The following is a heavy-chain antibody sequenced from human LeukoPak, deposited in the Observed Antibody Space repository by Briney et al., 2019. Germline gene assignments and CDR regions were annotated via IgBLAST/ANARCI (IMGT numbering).Heavy chain of an antibody. J-gene: IGHJ5*02. Sequence: SETLSLTCAVSGYSISSGYYWGCIRQPPGKGLEWIWSIYHSGSTYYTPSLKSRVTISVDTSKNQFSLKLSSVTAADTAVYYCAPIAARRDHNWFDPWGQGTLVTVSS. V-gene: IGHV4-38-2*01. CDR2: IYHSGST. CDR1: GYSISSGYY. CDR3: APIAARRDHNWFDP. D-gene: IGHD6-6*01.